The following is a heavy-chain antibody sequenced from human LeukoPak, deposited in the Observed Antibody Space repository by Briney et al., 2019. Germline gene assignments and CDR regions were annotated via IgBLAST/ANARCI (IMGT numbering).Heavy chain of an antibody. CDR1: GGSISSSSYY. V-gene: IGHV4-39*01. Sequence: SETLSLTCTVSGGSISSSSYYWAWIRQPPGKGLEWIGSIYYSGSSYYTPSLKSRVTLSVDTSKNQFSLKLSSVTAADTAVYYCARGQYSGSIRRYFDYWGQGTLVTVSS. CDR2: IYYSGSS. J-gene: IGHJ4*02. D-gene: IGHD1-26*01. CDR3: ARGQYSGSIRRYFDY.